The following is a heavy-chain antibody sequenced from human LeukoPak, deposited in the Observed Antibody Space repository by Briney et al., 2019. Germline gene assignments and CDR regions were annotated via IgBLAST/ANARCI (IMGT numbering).Heavy chain of an antibody. V-gene: IGHV3-23*01. Sequence: PGGSLRLSCAASGFTFSNYAMSWVRQAPGKGLEWVSIIGGSGGTTYYTDSVKGRFTISRDNSKNTLYLQMNSLRAEDTAVYYCAKPPHDYTEYETWFDPWGQGTLVTVSS. CDR3: AKPPHDYTEYETWFDP. CDR2: IGGSGGTT. CDR1: GFTFSNYA. D-gene: IGHD4-11*01. J-gene: IGHJ5*02.